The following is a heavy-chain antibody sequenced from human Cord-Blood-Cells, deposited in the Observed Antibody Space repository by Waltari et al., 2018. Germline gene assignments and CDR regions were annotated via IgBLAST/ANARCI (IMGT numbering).Heavy chain of an antibody. J-gene: IGHJ4*02. D-gene: IGHD5-18*01. V-gene: IGHV4-39*07. Sequence: QLQLQESGPGLVKPSETLSLTCTVSGGSISSSSYYWGWIRQPPGKGLEWIGSIYYSGGTYDTPSLKSRVTISVDTSKNQFSLKLSSVTAADTAVYYCARRILETAMVDYWGQGTLVTVSS. CDR1: GGSISSSSYY. CDR3: ARRILETAMVDY. CDR2: IYYSGGT.